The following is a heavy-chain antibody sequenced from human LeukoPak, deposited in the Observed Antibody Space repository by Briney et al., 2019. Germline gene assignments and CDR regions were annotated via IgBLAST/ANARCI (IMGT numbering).Heavy chain of an antibody. D-gene: IGHD3-22*01. V-gene: IGHV4-59*12. Sequence: PSETLSLTCSVSGVSINNYYWSWIRQPPAKGLEWVGYIYYSGTTNYNPSLKSRVSISVDTSKNQFSLKLSSVTAADTAVYYCARELRYDNSDSGAFRGRGTVVTVSA. CDR3: ARELRYDNSDSGAF. CDR1: GVSINNYY. J-gene: IGHJ3*01. CDR2: IYYSGTT.